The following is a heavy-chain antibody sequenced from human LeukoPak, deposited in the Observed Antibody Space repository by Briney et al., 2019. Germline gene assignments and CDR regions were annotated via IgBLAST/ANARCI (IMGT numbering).Heavy chain of an antibody. D-gene: IGHD3-9*01. J-gene: IGHJ4*02. CDR1: GSTFSNSA. CDR3: ARDPLRYLRVGHYDY. Sequence: GGSLRLSCAASGSTFSNSAMNWVRQVPGKGLEWVSSIDYDSSHIYYAASVRGRFTISRDNARNSVYLQMNSLRVEDTAVYYCARDPLRYLRVGHYDYWGQGTLVAVSS. V-gene: IGHV3-21*01. CDR2: IDYDSSHI.